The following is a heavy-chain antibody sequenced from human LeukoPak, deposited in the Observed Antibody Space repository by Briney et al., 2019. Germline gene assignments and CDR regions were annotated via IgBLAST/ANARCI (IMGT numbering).Heavy chain of an antibody. D-gene: IGHD3-10*01. V-gene: IGHV3-33*01. CDR2: VCHNGSNK. J-gene: IGHJ2*01. CDR3: ARERGGQDWDFDL. Sequence: GTSVRLSCAVSGFDLSKYDMDWVRQAPGKGLEWVAVVCHNGSNKYYAESVKGRFTISRDDSKKMLYLQMNSLRAEDTAVYYCARERGGQDWDFDLWGRGTL. CDR1: GFDLSKYD.